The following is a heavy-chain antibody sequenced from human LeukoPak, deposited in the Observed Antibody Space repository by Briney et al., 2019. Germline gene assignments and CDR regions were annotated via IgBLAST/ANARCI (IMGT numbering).Heavy chain of an antibody. CDR1: GFTFTNYW. J-gene: IGHJ4*02. Sequence: SGGSLRLSCAASGFTFTNYWMSWVRQAPGKGLELVANIKQDRSEKYYVDSVKGRFTISRDNAKNSLYLQMNSLRAEDTAVYYCARAKTTVTTFSDYWGQGTLVTVSS. V-gene: IGHV3-7*01. CDR3: ARAKTTVTTFSDY. CDR2: IKQDRSEK. D-gene: IGHD4-17*01.